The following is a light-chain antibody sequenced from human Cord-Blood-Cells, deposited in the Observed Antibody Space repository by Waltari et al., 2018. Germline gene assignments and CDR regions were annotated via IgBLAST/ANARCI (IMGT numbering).Light chain of an antibody. CDR2: AAS. CDR3: QQSYSTPLT. CDR1: QSISSY. J-gene: IGKJ4*01. Sequence: DIQMTQSPSSLSASVGDIVTITCRASQSISSYLNWYQHKPGKAPKLLIYAASSLQGGVPSRFSGSGSGTDFTLTISSLQPEDFATYYCQQSYSTPLTFGGGTKVEIK. V-gene: IGKV1-39*01.